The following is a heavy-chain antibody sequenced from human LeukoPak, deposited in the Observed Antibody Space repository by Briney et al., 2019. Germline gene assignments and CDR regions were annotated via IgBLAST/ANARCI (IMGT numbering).Heavy chain of an antibody. J-gene: IGHJ5*02. Sequence: VSGPTLLKPTQTLTLTFTVSGVSLSTSEVGVGWIRQPPGKALECLGIIYWDDDKRYSSSLKSRLTIIKDTSKTQVVVTMTNMDPVHTATYYCAHRGTKNWFDPWGQGTLVTVSS. CDR2: IYWDDDK. V-gene: IGHV2-5*02. CDR3: AHRGTKNWFDP. CDR1: GVSLSTSEVG.